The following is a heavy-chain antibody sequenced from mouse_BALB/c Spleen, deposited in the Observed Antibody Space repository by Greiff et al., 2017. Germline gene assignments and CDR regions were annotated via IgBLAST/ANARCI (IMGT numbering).Heavy chain of an antibody. CDR2: IYPGSGST. CDR3: TRENYGGAMDY. J-gene: IGHJ4*01. D-gene: IGHD1-1*02. V-gene: IGHV1S22*01. Sequence: LQQPGSELVRPGASVKLSCKASGYTFTSYWMHWVKQRHGQGLEWIGNIYPGSGSTNYDEKFKSKGTLTVDTSSSTAYMHLSSLTSEDSAVYYCTRENYGGAMDYWGQGTSVTVSS. CDR1: GYTFTSYW.